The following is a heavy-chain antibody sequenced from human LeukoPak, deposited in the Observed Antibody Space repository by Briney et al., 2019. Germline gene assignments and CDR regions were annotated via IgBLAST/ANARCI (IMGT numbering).Heavy chain of an antibody. CDR3: AKEKPKYNYGYYFDY. CDR1: GFTFSGYA. J-gene: IGHJ4*02. V-gene: IGHV3-23*01. CDR2: ISGSGGST. Sequence: GGSLRLSCAASGFTFSGYAMSWVRQAPGKGLEWVSGISGSGGSTYYADSVKGRFTISRDNSKNTLYLQMNSLRAEDTAVYYCAKEKPKYNYGYYFDYWGQGTLVTVSS. D-gene: IGHD5-18*01.